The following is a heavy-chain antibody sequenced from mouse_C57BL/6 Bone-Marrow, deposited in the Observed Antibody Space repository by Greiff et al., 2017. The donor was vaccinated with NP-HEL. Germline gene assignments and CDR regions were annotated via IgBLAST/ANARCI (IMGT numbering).Heavy chain of an antibody. Sequence: EVQVVESGGDLVKPGGSLKLSCAASGFTFSSYGMSWVRQTPDKRLEWVATISSGGSYTSYPDSVKGRFTISRDNAKNTLYLQMSSLKSEDTAMYYCARQAYYDAMDYWGQGTSVTVSS. CDR1: GFTFSSYG. V-gene: IGHV5-6*01. CDR2: ISSGGSYT. J-gene: IGHJ4*01. CDR3: ARQAYYDAMDY.